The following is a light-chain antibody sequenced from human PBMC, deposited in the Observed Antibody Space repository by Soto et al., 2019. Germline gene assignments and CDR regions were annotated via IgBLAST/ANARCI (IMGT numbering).Light chain of an antibody. Sequence: QSALAQPPSVSGTPGQRVTISCSGSRSNIGSNTVNWYQDLPGTAPKLLVYDNHHRPSGVPDRFSGSKSGTSASLAISGLQSEDEAEYHCAAWDDSLNAFYVFGTGTKVTVL. CDR2: DNH. J-gene: IGLJ1*01. V-gene: IGLV1-44*01. CDR1: RSNIGSNT. CDR3: AAWDDSLNAFYV.